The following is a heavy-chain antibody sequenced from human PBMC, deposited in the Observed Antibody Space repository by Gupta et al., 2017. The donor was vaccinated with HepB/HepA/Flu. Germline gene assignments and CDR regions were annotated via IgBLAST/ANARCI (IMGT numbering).Heavy chain of an antibody. V-gene: IGHV3-23*01. D-gene: IGHD3-10*01. CDR2: ISASGGNT. J-gene: IGHJ4*02. CDR1: GFSFRRFA. CDR3: AKTLWLGDLSPFDY. Sequence: EVQLLEAGGGLVQPGGSLRLSCAVSGFSFRRFALPWVCQAPGEGLEWVSGISASGGNTYYADSVKGRFTISRDNSKNTLYLQMNTLRAEDTAVYYCAKTLWLGDLSPFDYWGQGTLVTVSS.